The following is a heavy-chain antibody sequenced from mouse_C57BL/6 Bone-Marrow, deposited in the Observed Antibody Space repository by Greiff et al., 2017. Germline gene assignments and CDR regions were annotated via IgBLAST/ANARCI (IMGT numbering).Heavy chain of an antibody. CDR2: ISDGGSYT. J-gene: IGHJ2*01. Sequence: LMESGGGLVKPGGSLKLSCAASGFTFSSYAMSWVRQTPEKRLEWVATISDGGSYTYYPDNVKGRFTISRDNAKNNLYLQMSHLKAEDTAMYYGARGDYSSSYYFDYWGQGTTLTVSS. CDR1: GFTFSSYA. D-gene: IGHD1-1*01. CDR3: ARGDYSSSYYFDY. V-gene: IGHV5-4*01.